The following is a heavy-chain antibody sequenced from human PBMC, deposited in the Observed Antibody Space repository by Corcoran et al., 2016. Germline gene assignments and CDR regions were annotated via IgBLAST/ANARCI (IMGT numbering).Heavy chain of an antibody. CDR1: GYTFTSYG. CDR2: ISAYNGNT. CDR3: ARDGGYNVWSGYYTGYWFDP. J-gene: IGHJ5*02. D-gene: IGHD3-3*01. Sequence: QVQLVQSGAEVKKPGASVKVSCKASGYTFTSYGINWVRQAPGQGLEWVGWISAYNGNTNYAQKLQGRVAMTTDTSTSTAYMELRSLRSDDTAVYYCARDGGYNVWSGYYTGYWFDPWGQGTLVTVSS. V-gene: IGHV1-18*01.